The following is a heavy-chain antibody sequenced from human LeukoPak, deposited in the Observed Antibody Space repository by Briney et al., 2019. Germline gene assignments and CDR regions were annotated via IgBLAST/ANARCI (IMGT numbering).Heavy chain of an antibody. CDR2: IKQDGTEK. D-gene: IGHD6-13*01. CDR1: GFTFSRYS. V-gene: IGHV3-7*03. Sequence: PGGSLRLSCAASGFTFSRYSMNWVRQAPGKGLEWVANIKQDGTEKYSVDSVKGRFTISRDNAKNSLYLQMNSLRAEDTAVYYCARRGAAAGTLDYWGQGTLVTASS. CDR3: ARRGAAAGTLDY. J-gene: IGHJ4*02.